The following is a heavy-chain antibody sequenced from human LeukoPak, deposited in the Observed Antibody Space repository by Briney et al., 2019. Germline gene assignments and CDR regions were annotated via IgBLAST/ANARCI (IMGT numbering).Heavy chain of an antibody. Sequence: PGRSLRLSCAASGFTFDDYAMHWVRQAPGKGLEWVSGISWNSGSIGYADSVKGRFTISRDNAKNSLYLQMNSLRAEDMALYYCAKDKSPWGNYSRGFDYWGQGTLVTVSS. CDR2: ISWNSGSI. J-gene: IGHJ4*02. V-gene: IGHV3-9*03. CDR3: AKDKSPWGNYSRGFDY. D-gene: IGHD1-7*01. CDR1: GFTFDDYA.